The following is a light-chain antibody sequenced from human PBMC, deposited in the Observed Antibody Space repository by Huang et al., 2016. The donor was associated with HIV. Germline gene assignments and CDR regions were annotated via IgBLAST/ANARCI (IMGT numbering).Light chain of an antibody. V-gene: IGKV1-5*03. J-gene: IGKJ2*01. CDR1: QNSNVW. Sequence: DIQMTQSPSTLSASVGDRVTITCRASQNSNVWLAWYQQKPGKAPKVLIYKASNLESGVPSRFSGTGSGTEFTLTISSLQPDDFAIYYCQHYNSYSRTFGQGTRLEVK. CDR2: KAS. CDR3: QHYNSYSRT.